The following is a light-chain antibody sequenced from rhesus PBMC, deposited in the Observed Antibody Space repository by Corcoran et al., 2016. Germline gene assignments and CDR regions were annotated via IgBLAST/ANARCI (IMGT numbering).Light chain of an antibody. Sequence: DIQMTQSPSSLSASVGDTVTITCRASQDISSSLNWFQQKTGKAPKLLIYAASSLESGVPSRFSGSGSWTGFTLPISSLQPEYFPVYYCLHHYSYPYIFGQGTKVEIK. V-gene: IGKV1-28*03. J-gene: IGKJ2*01. CDR3: LHHYSYPYI. CDR1: QDISSS. CDR2: AAS.